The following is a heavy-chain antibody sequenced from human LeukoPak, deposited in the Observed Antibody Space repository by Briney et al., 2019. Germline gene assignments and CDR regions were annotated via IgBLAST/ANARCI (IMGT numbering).Heavy chain of an antibody. V-gene: IGHV3-48*01. Sequence: GGSLRLSCAASGFTFSSYSMNWVRQAPGKGLERVSYISSSSSTIYYADSVKGRFTISRDNAKNSLYLQMNSLRAEDTAVYYCARGRRYSYVDYWGQGTLVTVSS. D-gene: IGHD5-18*01. J-gene: IGHJ4*02. CDR3: ARGRRYSYVDY. CDR1: GFTFSSYS. CDR2: ISSSSSTI.